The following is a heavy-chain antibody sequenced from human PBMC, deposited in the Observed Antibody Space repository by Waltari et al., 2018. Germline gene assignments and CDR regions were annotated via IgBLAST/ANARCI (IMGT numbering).Heavy chain of an antibody. V-gene: IGHV1-69*04. CDR2: IIPILGIA. CDR3: ARVRYYYGSGSLFDY. CDR1: GGTFGSYA. Sequence: QVQLVQSGAAVKQPGSSVKVSCKASGGTFGSYAISWVRQAPGQGLEWMGGIIPILGIANYAQKFQGRVTITADESTSTAYMELSSLRSEDTAVYYCARVRYYYGSGSLFDYWGQGTLVTVSS. J-gene: IGHJ4*02. D-gene: IGHD3-10*01.